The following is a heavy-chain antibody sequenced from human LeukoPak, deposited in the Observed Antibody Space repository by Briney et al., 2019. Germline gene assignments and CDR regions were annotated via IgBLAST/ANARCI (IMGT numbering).Heavy chain of an antibody. V-gene: IGHV3-23*01. CDR1: GFTSISYA. CDR2: IGGSGAST. Sequence: GGSLRLSRAASGFTSISYAMSWVRQAPGEGLEWVSAIGGSGASTYYADSVKGRFTISRDNSKNTLYLQMNSLRAEDTAVYYCAKGGLNWNYYYYWGQGTLVTVS. J-gene: IGHJ4*02. CDR3: AKGGLNWNYYYY. D-gene: IGHD1-1*01.